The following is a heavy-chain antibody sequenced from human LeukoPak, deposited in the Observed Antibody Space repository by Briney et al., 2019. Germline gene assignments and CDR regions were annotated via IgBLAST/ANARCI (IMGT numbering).Heavy chain of an antibody. CDR3: ARPFQY. CDR2: INHSGST. D-gene: IGHD3-16*01. CDR1: GGSFSGYY. V-gene: IGHV4-34*01. Sequence: SETLSLPCAVYGGSFSGYYWSWIRQPPGKGLEWIGEINHSGSTYYNPSLKSRVTISVDTSKNQFSLKLSSVTAADTAVYYCARPFQYWGQGTLVTVSS. J-gene: IGHJ4*02.